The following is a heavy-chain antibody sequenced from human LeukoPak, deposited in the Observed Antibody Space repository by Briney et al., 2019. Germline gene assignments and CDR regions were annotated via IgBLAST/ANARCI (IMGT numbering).Heavy chain of an antibody. CDR2: IRYDGSNK. V-gene: IGHV3-30*02. CDR1: GFTFSTYG. Sequence: GGSLRLSCAVSGFTFSTYGMHWVRQAPGKGLEWVAFIRYDGSNKYYADSVKGRFTISRDNSKNTLYLQMNSLRAEDTAVYYCAKGAAPVTTTSFFDYWGQGTLVTVSS. J-gene: IGHJ4*02. CDR3: AKGAAPVTTTSFFDY. D-gene: IGHD4-17*01.